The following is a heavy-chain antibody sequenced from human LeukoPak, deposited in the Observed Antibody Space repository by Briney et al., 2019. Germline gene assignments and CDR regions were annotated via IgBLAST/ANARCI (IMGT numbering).Heavy chain of an antibody. Sequence: PSQTLPLTCTVSGGSISSGDYYWSWIRQPPGKGLEWIGYIYYGGSTYYNPSLKSRVTISVDTSKNQFSLKLSSVTAADTAVYYCARIYERPDNWFDPWGQGTLVTVSS. D-gene: IGHD3-16*01. CDR2: IYYGGST. V-gene: IGHV4-30-4*08. CDR1: GGSISSGDYY. CDR3: ARIYERPDNWFDP. J-gene: IGHJ5*02.